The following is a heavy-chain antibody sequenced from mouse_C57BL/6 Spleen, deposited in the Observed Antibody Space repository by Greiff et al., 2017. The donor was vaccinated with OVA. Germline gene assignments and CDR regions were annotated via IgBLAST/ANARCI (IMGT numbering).Heavy chain of an antibody. CDR3: ASLYDGYYPY. Sequence: EVKVVESGGDLVKPGGSLKLSCAASGFTFSSYGMSWVRQTPDKRLEWVATISSGGSYTYYPDSVKGRFTISRDNAKNTLYLQMSSLKSEDTAMYYCASLYDGYYPYWGQGTTLTVSS. J-gene: IGHJ2*01. CDR1: GFTFSSYG. CDR2: ISSGGSYT. D-gene: IGHD2-3*01. V-gene: IGHV5-6*01.